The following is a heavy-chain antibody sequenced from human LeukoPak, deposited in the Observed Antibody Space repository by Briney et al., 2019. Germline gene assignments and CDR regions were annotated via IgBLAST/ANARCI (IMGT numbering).Heavy chain of an antibody. CDR3: ARGWEVGVTPGG. CDR1: GYTFTSYD. D-gene: IGHD1-26*01. V-gene: IGHV1-8*01. CDR2: MNPNSGNT. Sequence: ASVKVSCKASGYTFTSYDINWVRQATGQGLEWMGWMNPNSGNTGYAQKFQGRVTMTRNTSISTAYMELSSLRSEDMAVYYCARGWEVGVTPGGWGQGTLVTVSS. J-gene: IGHJ4*02.